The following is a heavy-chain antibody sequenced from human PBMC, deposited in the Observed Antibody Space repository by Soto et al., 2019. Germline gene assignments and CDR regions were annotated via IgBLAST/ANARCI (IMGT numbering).Heavy chain of an antibody. CDR3: AVRGYSYGSPHYGMDV. J-gene: IGHJ6*02. CDR1: GGTFSSYA. D-gene: IGHD5-18*01. V-gene: IGHV1-69*01. CDR2: LIPIFGTA. Sequence: QVQLVQSGAEVKKPGSSVKVSCKASGGTFSSYAISWVRQAPGQGLEWMGGLIPIFGTANYAQKFQGRVAITADESTSTAYMELSSLRSEDTAVYYCAVRGYSYGSPHYGMDVWGQGTTVTVSS.